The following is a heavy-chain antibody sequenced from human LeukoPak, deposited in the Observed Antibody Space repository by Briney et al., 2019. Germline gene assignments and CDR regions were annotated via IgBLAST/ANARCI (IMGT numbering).Heavy chain of an antibody. Sequence: PGGSLRLSCAASGFTFSSYAMSWVRQAPGKGLEWVSAISGSGGSTYYADSVKGRFTISRDDSKNTLYLQMNSLRAEDTAVYYCAKDPRLCGGDCFTTIDFWGQGTMVTVSS. CDR3: AKDPRLCGGDCFTTIDF. J-gene: IGHJ3*01. V-gene: IGHV3-23*01. CDR1: GFTFSSYA. D-gene: IGHD2-21*02. CDR2: ISGSGGST.